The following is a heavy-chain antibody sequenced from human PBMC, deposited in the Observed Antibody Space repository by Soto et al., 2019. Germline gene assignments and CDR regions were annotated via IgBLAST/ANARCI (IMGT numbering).Heavy chain of an antibody. V-gene: IGHV1-69*01. CDR2: IIPMLRTV. Sequence: QVLLEQSGAEVKKPGSSVKVSCKASGGSFSSSAISWVRQAPGQGLEWVGGIIPMLRTVNHAHKFQGRVTISADESTHTAYLDLDSLTSEDTAMYYCARASLSGGGGSWGQGTLVTVSS. CDR1: GGSFSSSA. D-gene: IGHD3-10*01. CDR3: ARASLSGGGGS. J-gene: IGHJ5*02.